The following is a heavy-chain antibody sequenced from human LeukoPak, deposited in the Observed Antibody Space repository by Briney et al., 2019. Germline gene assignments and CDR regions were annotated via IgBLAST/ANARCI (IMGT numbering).Heavy chain of an antibody. D-gene: IGHD1-26*01. CDR2: IYTSGST. CDR3: ARAYSRSYSHFDD. V-gene: IGHV4-4*09. CDR1: GGSISGYY. J-gene: IGHJ4*02. Sequence: SETLSLTCTVSGGSISGYYWSWIRQPPGKGLEWIGYIYTSGSTNYNPSLKSRVTISVDTSKNQFSLRLSSVTAADTAMYFCARAYSRSYSHFDDWGQGTLVTVS.